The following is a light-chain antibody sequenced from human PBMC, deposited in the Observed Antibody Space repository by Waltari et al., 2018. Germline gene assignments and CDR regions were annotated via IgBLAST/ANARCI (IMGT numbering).Light chain of an antibody. V-gene: IGLV2-14*03. CDR2: DVN. Sequence: QSALSQPASVSGSPGQSITISCTGASSDVGGYDYVSLYQQHPGKAPKLIIRDVNNRPSGVSNRFSGSKSGNTASLTISGLQAEDEADYYCSSYSTSSSLILFGEGTKVTVL. J-gene: IGLJ2*01. CDR1: SSDVGGYDY. CDR3: SSYSTSSSLIL.